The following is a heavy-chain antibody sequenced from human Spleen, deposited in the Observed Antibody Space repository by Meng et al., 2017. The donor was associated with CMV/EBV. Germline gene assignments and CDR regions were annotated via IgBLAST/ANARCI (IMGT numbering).Heavy chain of an antibody. V-gene: IGHV4-4*02. CDR3: ARIERRRILKYCGSDCSTTDY. Sequence: SKWWAGVRKSQGKGLGWEGEVYHSGSTNYNPSLKGLVTISVDKFKNQFSLKLGSVTAADTAVYYCARIERRRILKYCGSDCSTTDYWGQGTLVTVSS. CDR2: VYHSGST. CDR1: SKW. D-gene: IGHD2-21*02. J-gene: IGHJ4*02.